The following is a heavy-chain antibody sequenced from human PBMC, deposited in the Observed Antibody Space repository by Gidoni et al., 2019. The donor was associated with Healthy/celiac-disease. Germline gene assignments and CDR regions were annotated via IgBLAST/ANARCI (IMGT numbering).Heavy chain of an antibody. CDR3: AKGGYYDILTGYYQGISPYYMDV. CDR2: ISVSGGST. Sequence: EVQLLESGGGLVQPGGSLRLSCAASGFTFSRYALSWLRQAPGKGLGWVSAISVSGGSTYYADAVKGLLTSSRENSKNTLYLQMNSLRAEDTAVYYCAKGGYYDILTGYYQGISPYYMDVWGKGTTVTVSS. V-gene: IGHV3-23*01. D-gene: IGHD3-9*01. J-gene: IGHJ6*03. CDR1: GFTFSRYA.